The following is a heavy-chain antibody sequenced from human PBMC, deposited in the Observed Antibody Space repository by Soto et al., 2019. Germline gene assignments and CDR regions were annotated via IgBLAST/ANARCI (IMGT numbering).Heavy chain of an antibody. CDR1: GGPISSSSYY. V-gene: IGHV4-39*01. Sequence: SETLSLPCTVSGGPISSSSYYWGWIRQPPGTGLEGSGRIYYSGSTYYTPYFKSRVTISVDKSKNKFSLKLSTVTAADTAVYYCARVPHTARVTFFDYWGQGTLVTVSS. J-gene: IGHJ4*02. D-gene: IGHD5-18*01. CDR2: IYYSGST. CDR3: ARVPHTARVTFFDY.